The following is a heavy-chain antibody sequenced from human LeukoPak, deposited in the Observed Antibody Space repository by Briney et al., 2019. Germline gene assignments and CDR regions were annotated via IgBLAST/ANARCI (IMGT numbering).Heavy chain of an antibody. J-gene: IGHJ4*02. D-gene: IGHD4-17*01. V-gene: IGHV3-30*18. CDR1: GFTFSSYG. CDR3: AKELSASGMTTVTTTGY. CDR2: ISYDGSNK. Sequence: GGSLRLSCAASGFTFSSYGMHWVRQAPGKGLEWVAVISYDGSNKYYADSVKGRFTISRDNSKNTLYLQMNSLRAEDTAVYYCAKELSASGMTTVTTTGYWGQGTLVTVCS.